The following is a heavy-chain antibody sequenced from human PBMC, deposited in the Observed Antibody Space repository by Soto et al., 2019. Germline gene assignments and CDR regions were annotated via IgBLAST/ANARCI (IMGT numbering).Heavy chain of an antibody. CDR1: GGSISSYY. J-gene: IGHJ4*02. Sequence: PSETLSLTCTVSGGSISSYYWSWIRQPPGKGLEWIGYIYYSGSTNYNPSLKSRVTISVDTSKNQFSLKLSSVTAADTAVYYCARHGSYYDSWADYWGQGTLVTVSS. D-gene: IGHD3-22*01. CDR2: IYYSGST. CDR3: ARHGSYYDSWADY. V-gene: IGHV4-59*08.